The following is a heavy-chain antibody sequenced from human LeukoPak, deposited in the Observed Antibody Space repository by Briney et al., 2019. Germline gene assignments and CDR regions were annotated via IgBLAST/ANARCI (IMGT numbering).Heavy chain of an antibody. D-gene: IGHD2-2*02. J-gene: IGHJ4*02. Sequence: GGSLRLSCAASGFPFSSYTMSWVRQAPGKGLEWVSTISGVAISTYYADSVKGRFTISRDNSKNTLYLQMNSLRAEDTAVYYCAKAIYPGIPTPDYWGQGTLVTVSS. CDR2: ISGVAIST. V-gene: IGHV3-23*01. CDR1: GFPFSSYT. CDR3: AKAIYPGIPTPDY.